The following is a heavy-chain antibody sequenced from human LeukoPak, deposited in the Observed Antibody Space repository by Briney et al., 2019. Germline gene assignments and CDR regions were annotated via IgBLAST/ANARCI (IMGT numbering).Heavy chain of an antibody. CDR2: IFGNGEGT. CDR3: AKDREPDGRWNFDF. J-gene: IGHJ4*02. Sequence: GGSLSLSCAASGFTFATYTMNWVRQTPGKGLEWLSGIFGNGEGTYYADSGRGRFTTYRDTSKNTLYLQMHSLRDAAAAVFYFAKDREPDGRWNFDFWGQGTLVTVSS. D-gene: IGHD1-1*01. V-gene: IGHV3-23*01. CDR1: GFTFATYT.